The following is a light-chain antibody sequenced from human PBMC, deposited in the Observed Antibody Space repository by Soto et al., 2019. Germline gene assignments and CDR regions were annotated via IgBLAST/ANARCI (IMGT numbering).Light chain of an antibody. Sequence: DIQMTQSPSTLSASVGDRVTITCRASQSISTWLAWYQQKAGKAPKLLIYKASILESGVPSRFSGSGSGTEFTLTISSLQPDDFATYYCQHYNTYWTFGQGTKVEIK. CDR1: QSISTW. CDR2: KAS. J-gene: IGKJ1*01. CDR3: QHYNTYWT. V-gene: IGKV1-5*03.